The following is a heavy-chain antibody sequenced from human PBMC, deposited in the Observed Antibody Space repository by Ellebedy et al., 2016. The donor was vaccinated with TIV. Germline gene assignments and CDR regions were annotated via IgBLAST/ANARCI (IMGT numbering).Heavy chain of an antibody. Sequence: SETLSLTXTVSGYSISSGYYWGWIRQPPGKGLEWIGYIYYSGSTYYNPSLKSRVTISVDTSKNQFSLKLSPVTAADTAVYYCARGLRYFDWLPQYYFDYWGQGTLVTVSS. CDR1: GYSISSGYY. CDR3: ARGLRYFDWLPQYYFDY. D-gene: IGHD3-9*01. J-gene: IGHJ4*02. V-gene: IGHV4-38-2*02. CDR2: IYYSGST.